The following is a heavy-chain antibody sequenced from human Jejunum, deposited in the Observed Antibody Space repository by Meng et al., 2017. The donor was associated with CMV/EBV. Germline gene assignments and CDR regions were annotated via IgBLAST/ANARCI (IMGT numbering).Heavy chain of an antibody. CDR3: AKDSSRDFWSAYFSFYPYGPAV. J-gene: IGHJ6*02. CDR1: V. Sequence: VMRLVRQAPVKWLAWVSGISGRGVSTYYADSVKCRFPISRDNSKNTLYLQMNSLRAEATAVYSCAKDSSRDFWSAYFSFYPYGPAVWGQGTTVTVSS. D-gene: IGHD3-3*01. CDR2: ISGRGVST. V-gene: IGHV3-23*01.